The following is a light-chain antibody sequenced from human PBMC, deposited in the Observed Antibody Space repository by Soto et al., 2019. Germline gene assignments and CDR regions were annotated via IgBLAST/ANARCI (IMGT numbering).Light chain of an antibody. V-gene: IGKV1-39*01. CDR1: QSISSY. CDR3: QQRSDWLPIT. Sequence: DIQMTQSPSSLSASVGDRVTITCRASQSISSYLNWYQQKPGKAPKLLIYAASSLQSGVPSRFSGSGSGTDFTLTITSLEPEDFAVYYCQQRSDWLPITFGQGTRLEI. J-gene: IGKJ5*01. CDR2: AAS.